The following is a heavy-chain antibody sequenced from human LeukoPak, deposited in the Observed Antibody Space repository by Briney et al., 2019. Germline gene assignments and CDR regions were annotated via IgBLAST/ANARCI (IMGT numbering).Heavy chain of an antibody. Sequence: SETLSLTCTVSGGSISSGSYYWSWIRQPAGKGLEWIGRIYTSGSTNYNPSLRSRVTISIETSKNQFSLKLSSVTAADTAVYYCARARSSGWSQKWFDPWGQGTLVTVSS. CDR1: GGSISSGSYY. CDR2: IYTSGST. D-gene: IGHD6-19*01. J-gene: IGHJ5*02. V-gene: IGHV4-61*02. CDR3: ARARSSGWSQKWFDP.